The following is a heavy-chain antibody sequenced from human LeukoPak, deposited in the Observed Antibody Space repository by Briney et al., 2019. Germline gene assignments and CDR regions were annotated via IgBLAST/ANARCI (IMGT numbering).Heavy chain of an antibody. V-gene: IGHV3-30*02. J-gene: IGHJ4*02. CDR1: GFTFSSYG. Sequence: GGSLRLSCAASGFTFSSYGMHWVRQAPGKGLEWVAFIRYDGSNKYYADSVKGRFTISRDNSNNALYLQMNSLRGEDTAIYYCARDFRATVVTAGPDYWGQGTLVTVSS. D-gene: IGHD4-23*01. CDR3: ARDFRATVVTAGPDY. CDR2: IRYDGSNK.